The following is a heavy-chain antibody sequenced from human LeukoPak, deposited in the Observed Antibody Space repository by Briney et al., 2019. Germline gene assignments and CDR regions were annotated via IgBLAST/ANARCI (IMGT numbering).Heavy chain of an antibody. V-gene: IGHV3-33*01. Sequence: GGSLRLSCAASGFTFSSYGMHWVRQAPGKGLERVAVIWYDGSNKYYADSVKGRFTISRDNSKNTLYLQMNSLRAEDTAVYYCARGNYGDYPGAFDIWGQGTMVTVSS. D-gene: IGHD4-17*01. CDR2: IWYDGSNK. CDR1: GFTFSSYG. J-gene: IGHJ3*02. CDR3: ARGNYGDYPGAFDI.